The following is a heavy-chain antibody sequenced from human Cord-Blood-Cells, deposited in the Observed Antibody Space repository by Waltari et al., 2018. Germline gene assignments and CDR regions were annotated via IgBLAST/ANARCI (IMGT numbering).Heavy chain of an antibody. CDR1: GYSISRGYY. CDR3: ARGVAARNWFDP. V-gene: IGHV4-38-2*01. Sequence: QVQLQESGPGLVKPSETLSLTCAVSGYSISRGYYWGWIRQPPGKGLEWIGSIYHSGSTYYNPSLKSRVTISVDTSKNQFSLKLSSVTAADTAVYYCARGVAARNWFDPWGQGTLVTVSS. CDR2: IYHSGST. J-gene: IGHJ5*02. D-gene: IGHD6-6*01.